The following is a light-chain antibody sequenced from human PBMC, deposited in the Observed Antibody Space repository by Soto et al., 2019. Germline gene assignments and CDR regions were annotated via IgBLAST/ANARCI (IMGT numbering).Light chain of an antibody. CDR2: DVS. CDR3: GSYAGSFEV. J-gene: IGLJ2*01. Sequence: QSALTQPRSVSGSPGQSVTISCTGTSSDVGGYNYVSWYQQHPGKAPKLMIYDVSKRPSGVFARFSGSKSGNTASRTISWLQDEDEADYYCGSYAGSFEVFGGGTKVTVL. CDR1: SSDVGGYNY. V-gene: IGLV2-11*01.